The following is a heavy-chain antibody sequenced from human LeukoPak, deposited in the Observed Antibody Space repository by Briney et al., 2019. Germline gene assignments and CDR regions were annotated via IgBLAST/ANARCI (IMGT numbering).Heavy chain of an antibody. CDR2: IYYSGST. J-gene: IGHJ4*02. Sequence: PSETLSLTCTVSGGSISTYYWNWIRQPPGKGLEWIGYIYYSGSTNYNPSLKSRVTISVDTSKNQFSLKLSSVTAADTAVYYCARAGDRYSYGHLAPFDYWGQGTLVTVSS. CDR3: ARAGDRYSYGHLAPFDY. V-gene: IGHV4-59*01. CDR1: GGSISTYY. D-gene: IGHD5-18*01.